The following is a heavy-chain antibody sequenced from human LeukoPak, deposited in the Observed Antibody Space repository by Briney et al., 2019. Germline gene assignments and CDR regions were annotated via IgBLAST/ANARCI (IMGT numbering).Heavy chain of an antibody. CDR2: FDPEDGET. CDR3: AVSLTTGGYYGMDV. D-gene: IGHD1-1*01. CDR1: GYTLTELS. V-gene: IGHV1-24*01. Sequence: ASVNVSCKVSGYTLTELSLHWVRQAPGKGLEWMGRFDPEDGETIYARKFQGRVTMTEDTSTDTAYMELSSLRSEDTAVYFCAVSLTTGGYYGMDVWGQGTAVTVS. J-gene: IGHJ6*02.